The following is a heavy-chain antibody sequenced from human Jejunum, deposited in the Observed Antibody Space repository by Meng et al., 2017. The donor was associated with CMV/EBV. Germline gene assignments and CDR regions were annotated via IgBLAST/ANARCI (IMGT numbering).Heavy chain of an antibody. CDR1: GYTLTDYD. CDR2: INPISGGT. D-gene: IGHD1-1*01. V-gene: IGHV1-2*02. Sequence: KAAGYTLTDYDIHWLRQAPGQGLEWVGWINPISGGTNSAQKFQGRVTMTTDTSISTAYLELNRLTSDDTAVYYCARDGSTTSTDYWGQGTLVTVSS. CDR3: ARDGSTTSTDY. J-gene: IGHJ4*02.